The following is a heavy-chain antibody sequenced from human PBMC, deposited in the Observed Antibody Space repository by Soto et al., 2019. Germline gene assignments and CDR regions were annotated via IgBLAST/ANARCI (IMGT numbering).Heavy chain of an antibody. Sequence: PGGSLRLSCAASGFTVSSNYMSWVRQAPGKGLEWVSVIYSGGSTYYADSVKGRFTISRDNSKNTLYLQMNSLRAEDTAVYYCARDAPPGYSSGWYPFDYWGQGTLVTVSS. V-gene: IGHV3-53*01. CDR3: ARDAPPGYSSGWYPFDY. CDR2: IYSGGST. J-gene: IGHJ4*02. D-gene: IGHD6-19*01. CDR1: GFTVSSNY.